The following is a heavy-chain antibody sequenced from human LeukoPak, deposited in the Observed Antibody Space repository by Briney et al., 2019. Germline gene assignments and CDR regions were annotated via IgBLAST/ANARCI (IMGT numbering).Heavy chain of an antibody. Sequence: ASVKVSCEASGYTFTGYYMHWVRQAPGQGLEWMGWINPNSGGTNYAQKFQGRVTMTRDTSISTAYMELSRLRSDDTAVYYCARLLGYCSSTSCYTGGFDYWGQGTLVTVSS. CDR2: INPNSGGT. CDR1: GYTFTGYY. J-gene: IGHJ4*02. CDR3: ARLLGYCSSTSCYTGGFDY. D-gene: IGHD2-2*02. V-gene: IGHV1-2*02.